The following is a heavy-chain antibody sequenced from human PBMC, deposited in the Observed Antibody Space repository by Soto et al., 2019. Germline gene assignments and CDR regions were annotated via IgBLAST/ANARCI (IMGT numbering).Heavy chain of an antibody. Sequence: QVQLVQSGAEVRKPGSSVKVSCTASGGTFSRHAISWVRQAPGQGLEWMGGIIPIFGTANHAQKFQGRVTIIADESTSTVYMEVSSLRSEDTAMYYGARGWGYDSNDYYYAYWGQGTLVIVSS. CDR1: GGTFSRHA. J-gene: IGHJ4*02. CDR3: ARGWGYDSNDYYYAY. CDR2: IIPIFGTA. V-gene: IGHV1-69*01. D-gene: IGHD3-22*01.